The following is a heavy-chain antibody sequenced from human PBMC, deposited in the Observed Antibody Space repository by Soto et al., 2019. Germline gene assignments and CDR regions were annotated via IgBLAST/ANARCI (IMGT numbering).Heavy chain of an antibody. V-gene: IGHV3-9*01. D-gene: IGHD6-19*01. J-gene: IGHJ4*02. CDR2: ISWNGESI. CDR3: AKDVGSSGWYDGCDS. CDR1: GFSFGDYA. Sequence: EVQLVESGGGLVQPGRSLRLSCAASGFSFGDYAMQWVRQVPGKGLEWVSSISWNGESIGYADSVKGRFTISRDNGKKSVYLQMNSLRGEDTALYYCAKDVGSSGWYDGCDSWGQGTLVTVS.